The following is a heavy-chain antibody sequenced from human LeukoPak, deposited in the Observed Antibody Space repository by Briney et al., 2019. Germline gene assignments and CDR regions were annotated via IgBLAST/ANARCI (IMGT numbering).Heavy chain of an antibody. CDR3: ARDLKYYYDSSGYYEAGY. J-gene: IGHJ4*02. CDR1: GGTFSSYA. CDR2: IIPIFGTA. V-gene: IGHV1-69*05. Sequence: SVKVSCNASGGTFSSYAISWVRQAPGQGLEWMGRIIPIFGTANYAQKFQGRVTITTDESTSTAYMELSSLRSEDTAVYYCARDLKYYYDSSGYYEAGYWGQGTLVTVSS. D-gene: IGHD3-22*01.